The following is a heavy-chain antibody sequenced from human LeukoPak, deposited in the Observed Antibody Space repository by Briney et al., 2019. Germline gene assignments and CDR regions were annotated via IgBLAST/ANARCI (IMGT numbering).Heavy chain of an antibody. CDR3: ARAVTTVTRGGLVFDY. CDR2: ISGSSNTI. Sequence: HPGGSLRLSCAASGFTFSSYSMNWVRQSPGKGLEWVSYISGSSNTIYYADSVKGRFTISRDDAKNSLYLQMNSLRDEDTAVYYCARAVTTVTRGGLVFDYWGQGTLVTVSS. V-gene: IGHV3-48*02. D-gene: IGHD4-17*01. J-gene: IGHJ4*02. CDR1: GFTFSSYS.